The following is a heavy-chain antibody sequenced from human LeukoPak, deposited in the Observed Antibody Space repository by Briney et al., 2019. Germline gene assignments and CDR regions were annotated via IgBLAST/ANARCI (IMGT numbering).Heavy chain of an antibody. Sequence: GGTLRLSCAASGFTFSSYGMHWVRQAPGKGLERVAFIRYDGSNKYYADSAKGRFTISRDNSKNTLYLQMNSRRAEDTAVYYCAKLPGIAAAGTDYWGQGTLVTVSS. D-gene: IGHD6-13*01. J-gene: IGHJ4*02. CDR1: GFTFSSYG. V-gene: IGHV3-30*02. CDR3: AKLPGIAAAGTDY. CDR2: IRYDGSNK.